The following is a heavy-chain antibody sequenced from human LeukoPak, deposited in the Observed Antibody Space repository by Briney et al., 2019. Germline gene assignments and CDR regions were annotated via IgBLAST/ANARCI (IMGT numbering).Heavy chain of an antibody. J-gene: IGHJ2*01. V-gene: IGHV4-4*02. CDR3: LRGPSYDSSGYYKYFDL. D-gene: IGHD3-22*01. CDR1: GGSISSNSW. CDR2: IYHRGST. Sequence: PSETLSLTCGVSGGSISSNSWWSWVRQPPGKGLEWIGEIYHRGSTIYNPSLKSRVTISVDKSKNQFSLRLGSVTAADTALYYCLRGPSYDSSGYYKYFDLWGRGALVTVSS.